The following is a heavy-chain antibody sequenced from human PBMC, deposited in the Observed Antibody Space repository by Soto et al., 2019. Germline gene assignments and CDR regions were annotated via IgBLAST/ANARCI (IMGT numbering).Heavy chain of an antibody. D-gene: IGHD3-16*01. J-gene: IGHJ5*02. CDR3: VGVFEDSSNVYVP. Sequence: PSETLSLTCTVSGGSISSGGYYWSWIRQHPGKGLEWIGYIYYSGSTYYNPSLKSRVTISVDTSKNQFSLKLSSVTAADTAVYYCVGVFEDSSNVYVPGGQGTRVTASS. CDR1: GGSISSGGYY. V-gene: IGHV4-31*03. CDR2: IYYSGST.